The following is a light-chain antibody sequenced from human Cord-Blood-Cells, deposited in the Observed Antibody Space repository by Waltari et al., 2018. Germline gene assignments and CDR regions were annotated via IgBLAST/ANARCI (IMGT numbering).Light chain of an antibody. V-gene: IGKV3-15*01. J-gene: IGKJ2*01. CDR3: QQYNNWPPTS. CDR1: QSVSSN. CDR2: GAS. Sequence: EIVMTQSPATLSVSPGESATLSCRASQSVSSNLAWYQQKPGQAHRLLIYGASTRATGIPARFSGSGSGTEFTLTISSLQSEDFAVYYCQQYNNWPPTSFGQGTKLEIK.